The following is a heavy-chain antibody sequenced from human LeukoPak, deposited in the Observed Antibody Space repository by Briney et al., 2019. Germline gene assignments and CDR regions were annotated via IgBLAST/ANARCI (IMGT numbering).Heavy chain of an antibody. V-gene: IGHV1-2*02. CDR2: INPNSGGT. CDR1: GYTFTGYY. J-gene: IGHJ3*02. Sequence: GASVKVSCKASGYTFTGYYMHWVRQAPGQGLEWMGWINPNSGGTNYAQKFQGRVTMTRDTSISTAYMELSRLRSDDTAVYYCARDNYYDSSALGAFDIWGQGTMVTVSS. CDR3: ARDNYYDSSALGAFDI. D-gene: IGHD3-22*01.